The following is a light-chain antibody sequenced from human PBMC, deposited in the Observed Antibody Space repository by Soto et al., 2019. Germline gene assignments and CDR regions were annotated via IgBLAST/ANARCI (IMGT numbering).Light chain of an antibody. CDR1: QGVGTN. J-gene: IGKJ1*01. Sequence: EVVMTQSPASLSVSPGDTATLSCRASQGVGTNLAWYQQHPGQGPRLLIYATSTRATGVPDRFSGSGFGTEYTLTVSGLQSEDFALYYCQQYNKGPPWTFGQGTKVEIK. V-gene: IGKV3-15*01. CDR3: QQYNKGPPWT. CDR2: ATS.